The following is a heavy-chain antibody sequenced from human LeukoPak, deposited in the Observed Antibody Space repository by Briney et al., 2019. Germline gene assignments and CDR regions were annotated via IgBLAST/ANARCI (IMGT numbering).Heavy chain of an antibody. Sequence: SETLSLTCSVSGGSLSGYYWSWIRQPPGKGLEWIAYIYDSGSSNYNPSLKSRVTISVDTSKNQFSLQMISVTAADTAVYYCARLDIKNWNDVLGWFDPWGQGTLVTVSS. V-gene: IGHV4-59*08. CDR2: IYDSGSS. J-gene: IGHJ5*02. D-gene: IGHD1-1*01. CDR1: GGSLSGYY. CDR3: ARLDIKNWNDVLGWFDP.